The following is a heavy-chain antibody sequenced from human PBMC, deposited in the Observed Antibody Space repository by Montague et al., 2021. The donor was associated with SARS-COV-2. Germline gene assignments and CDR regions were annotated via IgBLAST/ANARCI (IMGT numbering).Heavy chain of an antibody. CDR2: IGTAGDT. V-gene: IGHV3-13*04. J-gene: IGHJ6*02. CDR1: GFTFSSYD. CDR3: ARRDITMVQGVITYYYYYGMDV. Sequence: SLRLSCAASGFTFSSYDMHWVRQATGKGLEWVSAIGTAGDTYYPGSVTGRFTISRENAKNSLYLPMNSLRAGDTAVYYCARRDITMVQGVITYYYYYGMDVWGQGTTVTVSS. D-gene: IGHD3-10*01.